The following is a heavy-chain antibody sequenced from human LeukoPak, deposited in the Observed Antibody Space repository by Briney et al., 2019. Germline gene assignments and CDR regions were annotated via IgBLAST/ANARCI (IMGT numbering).Heavy chain of an antibody. V-gene: IGHV3-53*01. J-gene: IGHJ4*02. CDR3: ARGVEALAANTLAY. CDR2: LYSDGNT. Sequence: GGSVTLSCAASGFTVITNDMTGVRQAPGKGLEWVSVLYSDGNTKYSDSVQGRCTISRDNSKNTLYLEMNSLSPDDTAVYYCARGVEALAANTLAYWGQGTLVTVSS. D-gene: IGHD6-19*01. CDR1: GFTVITND.